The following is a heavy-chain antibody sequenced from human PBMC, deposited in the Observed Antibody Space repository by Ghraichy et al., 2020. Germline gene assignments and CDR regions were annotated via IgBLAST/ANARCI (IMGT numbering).Heavy chain of an antibody. D-gene: IGHD5-24*01. V-gene: IGHV1-8*01. J-gene: IGHJ4*02. Sequence: ASVKVSCKASGYTFTSYDINWVRQATGQGLEWMGWMNPNSGNTGYAQKFQGRVTMTRNTSISTAYMELSSLRSEDTAVYYCARVLMANRAFHYWGQGTLVTVSS. CDR3: ARVLMANRAFHY. CDR2: MNPNSGNT. CDR1: GYTFTSYD.